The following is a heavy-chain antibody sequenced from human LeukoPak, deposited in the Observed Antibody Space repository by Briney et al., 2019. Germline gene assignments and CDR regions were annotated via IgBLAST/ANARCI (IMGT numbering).Heavy chain of an antibody. CDR2: ITRISDGGTA. D-gene: IGHD3-22*01. CDR3: TTYDSSGYYSRY. J-gene: IGHJ4*02. CDR1: GFTFSNAW. Sequence: SGGSLRLSCAASGFTFSNAWMSWVRQAPGKGLEWVGRITRISDGGTADYAAPVKGRFTISRDDSKNTLYLQMNSLKTEDTAVYYCTTYDSSGYYSRYWGQGTLVTVSS. V-gene: IGHV3-15*01.